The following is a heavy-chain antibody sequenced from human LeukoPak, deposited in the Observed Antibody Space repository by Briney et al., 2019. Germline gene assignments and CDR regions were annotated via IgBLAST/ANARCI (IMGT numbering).Heavy chain of an antibody. D-gene: IGHD4-17*01. CDR2: ISYDGSNK. CDR1: GFTFSSYA. CDR3: AKKYGDYSSNDAFDI. V-gene: IGHV3-30*04. J-gene: IGHJ3*02. Sequence: SLRLSCAASGFTFSSYAMHWVRQAPGKGLEWVAVISYDGSNKYYADSVKGRFTISRDNSKNTLYLQMNSLRAEDTAVYYCAKKYGDYSSNDAFDIWGQGTMVTVSS.